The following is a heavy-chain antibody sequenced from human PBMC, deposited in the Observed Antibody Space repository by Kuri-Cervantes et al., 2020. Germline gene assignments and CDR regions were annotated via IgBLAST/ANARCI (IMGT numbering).Heavy chain of an antibody. CDR3: ARDPVSSGPTLDAFDI. Sequence: ASVKVSCKASGYTFTSYDINWVRQATGQGLEWMGWMNPNSGNTGYAQKFQGRVTMTRNTSISTAYMELSSLRSEDTAVYYCARDPVSSGPTLDAFDIWGQGTMVTVSS. V-gene: IGHV1-8*01. CDR2: MNPNSGNT. J-gene: IGHJ3*02. D-gene: IGHD6-19*01. CDR1: GYTFTSYD.